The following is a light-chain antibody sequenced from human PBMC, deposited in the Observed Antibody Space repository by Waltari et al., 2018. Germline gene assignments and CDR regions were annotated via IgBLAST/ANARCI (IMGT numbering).Light chain of an antibody. V-gene: IGKV3-20*01. Sequence: EIVLTLSPGPLPLSPGERATLSCRANQSIGRYLPWYQQKPDKAPRLLIFGSSSRATGIPDRFSGSGSGTDFSLTISRLEPEDFAVYYCQNHERLPATFGQGTKVEIK. J-gene: IGKJ1*01. CDR3: QNHERLPAT. CDR2: GSS. CDR1: QSIGRY.